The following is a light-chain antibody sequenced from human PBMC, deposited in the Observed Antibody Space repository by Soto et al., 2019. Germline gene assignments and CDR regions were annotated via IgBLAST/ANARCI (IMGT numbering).Light chain of an antibody. V-gene: IGLV2-8*01. Sequence: QSALTQPPSASGSPGQSVTISCTGNSSDVGGYDYVSWYQHHPGKAPKLMIYEVNRRPSGVPDRFSGSRSGNTASLAVSRLQAEDEAGYYCSSYGGSNNVIFGGGTKVTVL. CDR2: EVN. J-gene: IGLJ2*01. CDR1: SSDVGGYDY. CDR3: SSYGGSNNVI.